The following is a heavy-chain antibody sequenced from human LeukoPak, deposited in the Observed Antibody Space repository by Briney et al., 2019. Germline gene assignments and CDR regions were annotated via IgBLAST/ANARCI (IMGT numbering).Heavy chain of an antibody. V-gene: IGHV3-21*04. D-gene: IGHD1-26*01. Sequence: GGSLRLSCAASGFTFSSYSMNWVRQAPGKGLEWVSSISYTGTYIYYADSVKGRFTISRDNAQNSLYLQMNSLRAEDTAIYYCVRDRGTYRPIDYWGQGTLVTVSS. J-gene: IGHJ4*02. CDR2: ISYTGTYI. CDR3: VRDRGTYRPIDY. CDR1: GFTFSSYS.